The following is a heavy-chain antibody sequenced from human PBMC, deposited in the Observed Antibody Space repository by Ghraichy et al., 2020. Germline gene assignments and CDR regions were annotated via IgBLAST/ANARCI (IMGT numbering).Heavy chain of an antibody. D-gene: IGHD2-21*01. CDR1: GGSFSDYY. V-gene: IGHV4-34*01. J-gene: IGHJ3*02. CDR2: IKHSGRT. CDR3: ARVLRGDVVVVAEAIDAFDI. Sequence: SQTLSLTCAVYGGSFSDYYWSWIRQPPGMGLEWIGEIKHSGRTNYNPSLRSRVTISVDTSKNQFSLKLSSVTAADTAVYFCARVLRGDVVVVAEAIDAFDIWGRGTMVTVSS.